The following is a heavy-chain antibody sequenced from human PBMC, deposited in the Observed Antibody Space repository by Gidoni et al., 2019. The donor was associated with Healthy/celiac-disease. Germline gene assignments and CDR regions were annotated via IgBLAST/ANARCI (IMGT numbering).Heavy chain of an antibody. CDR3: ARHPPKDYGNYYGMDV. V-gene: IGHV1-8*01. CDR2: MNPNSGNT. D-gene: IGHD4-17*01. Sequence: QVQLVQSGAEVKKPWASVKVSCKASGYTFTSYDINWVRQATGQGLEWMGWMNPNSGNTGYAQKFQGRVTMTRNTSISTAYMELSSLRSEDTAVYYCARHPPKDYGNYYGMDVWGQGTTVTVSS. CDR1: GYTFTSYD. J-gene: IGHJ6*02.